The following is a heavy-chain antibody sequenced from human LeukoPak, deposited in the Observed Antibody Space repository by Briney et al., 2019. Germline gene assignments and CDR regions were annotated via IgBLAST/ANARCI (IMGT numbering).Heavy chain of an antibody. J-gene: IGHJ4*02. Sequence: PGGSLRLPCAASGFTVSSNYMSWVRQAPGKGLEWVSVIYSDDNTYYADSVKGRFTISRDNSKNTLYLQMNSLRAEDTAVYYCARDLMGARGYWGQGTLVTVSS. CDR3: ARDLMGARGY. CDR1: GFTVSSNY. V-gene: IGHV3-53*01. D-gene: IGHD1-26*01. CDR2: IYSDDNT.